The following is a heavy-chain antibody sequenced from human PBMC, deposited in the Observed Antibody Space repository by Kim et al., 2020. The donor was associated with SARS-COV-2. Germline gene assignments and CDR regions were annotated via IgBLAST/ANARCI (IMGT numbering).Heavy chain of an antibody. Sequence: GGSLRLSCAASGFTFSNAWMSWVRQAPGKGLEWVGRIKSKTDGGTTDYAAPVKGRFTISRDDSKNTLYLQMNSLKTEDTAVYYCTTSDCSSTSCYHYYYGMDVWGQGTTVTVSS. D-gene: IGHD2-2*01. CDR3: TTSDCSSTSCYHYYYGMDV. J-gene: IGHJ6*02. V-gene: IGHV3-15*01. CDR1: GFTFSNAW. CDR2: IKSKTDGGTT.